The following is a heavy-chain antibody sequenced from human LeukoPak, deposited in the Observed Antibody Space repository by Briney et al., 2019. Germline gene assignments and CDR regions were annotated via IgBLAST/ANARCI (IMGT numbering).Heavy chain of an antibody. J-gene: IGHJ4*02. CDR2: VNPNSGNT. Sequence: ASVKVSCKTSGYRFTSYDLNWVRQATGQGLEWMGRVNPNSGNTGYAQKFQGRVTMTMDPSISTAYMELSSLRSEDTAVYYCARRSDDYDSSAYYQWGQGTLVTVSS. V-gene: IGHV1-8*01. CDR3: ARRSDDYDSSAYYQ. D-gene: IGHD3-22*01. CDR1: GYRFTSYD.